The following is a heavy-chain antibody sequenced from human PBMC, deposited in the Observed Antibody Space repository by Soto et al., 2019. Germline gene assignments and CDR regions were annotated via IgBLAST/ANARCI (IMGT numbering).Heavy chain of an antibody. J-gene: IGHJ4*02. D-gene: IGHD2-8*02. V-gene: IGHV4-34*01. CDR3: ARDKITGLSDY. CDR1: DGSFSGYY. CDR2: INHSGST. Sequence: SETLSLTCAVYDGSFSGYYWTWIRQPPGTGLEWIGEINHSGSTNYNPSLKSRVTISVDTSKNQFSLKLTSVTAADTAVYYCARDKITGLSDYGGQGTLVSVSS.